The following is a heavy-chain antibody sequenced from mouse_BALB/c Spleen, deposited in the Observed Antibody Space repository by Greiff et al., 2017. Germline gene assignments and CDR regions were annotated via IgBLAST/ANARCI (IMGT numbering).Heavy chain of an antibody. CDR1: GYTFTSYW. D-gene: IGHD2-14*01. J-gene: IGHJ3*01. CDR3: ARREGYSAWFAY. Sequence: SGAELARPGASVKLSCKASGYTFTSYWMQWVKQRPGQGLEWIGAIYPGDGDTRYTQKFKGKATLTADKSSSTAYMQLSSLASEDSAVYYCARREGYSAWFAYWGQGTLVTVSA. V-gene: IGHV1-87*01. CDR2: IYPGDGDT.